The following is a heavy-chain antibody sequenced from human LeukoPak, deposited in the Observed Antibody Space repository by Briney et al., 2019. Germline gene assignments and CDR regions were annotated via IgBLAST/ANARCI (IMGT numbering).Heavy chain of an antibody. CDR3: ARVAAATGDYFDY. CDR2: INHIGST. Sequence: PSETLSLTCAVYGGSFSGYYWSWIRQPPGKGLEWIGEINHIGSTNYNPSLKSRVTISVDTSKNQFSLKLSSVTAADTAVYYCARVAAATGDYFDYWGQGTLVTVSS. J-gene: IGHJ4*02. V-gene: IGHV4-34*01. CDR1: GGSFSGYY. D-gene: IGHD6-25*01.